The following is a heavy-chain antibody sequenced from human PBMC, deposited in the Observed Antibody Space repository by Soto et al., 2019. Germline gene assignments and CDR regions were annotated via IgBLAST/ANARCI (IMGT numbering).Heavy chain of an antibody. CDR2: IYYSGST. V-gene: IGHV4-39*01. Sequence: SETLSLTCTVSGDSITSNSYFWAWIRQPPGKGLEWIGSIYYSGSTYHNPSLKSRVTISVDRSNNQFSLKLTSVTAADTAVYYCARHFSVDHFNYWGQGALVTVSS. D-gene: IGHD3-9*01. CDR1: GDSITSNSYF. CDR3: ARHFSVDHFNY. J-gene: IGHJ4*02.